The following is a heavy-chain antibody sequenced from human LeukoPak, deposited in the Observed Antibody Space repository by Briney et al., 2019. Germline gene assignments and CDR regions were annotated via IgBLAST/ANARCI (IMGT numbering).Heavy chain of an antibody. CDR1: GFTFSSYA. CDR3: ARDAALLWFEITLDY. Sequence: GRSLRLSCAASGFTFSSYAMHWVRQAPGKGLEWVAVISYDGSNKYYADSVKGRFTISRDNSKNTLYLQMNNLRAEDTAVYYCARDAALLWFEITLDYWGQGTLVTVSS. D-gene: IGHD3-10*01. CDR2: ISYDGSNK. V-gene: IGHV3-30-3*01. J-gene: IGHJ4*02.